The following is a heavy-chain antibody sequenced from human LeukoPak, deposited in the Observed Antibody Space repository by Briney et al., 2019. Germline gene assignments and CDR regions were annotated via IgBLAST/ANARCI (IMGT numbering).Heavy chain of an antibody. J-gene: IGHJ5*02. CDR1: GGSASSGSYY. CDR3: ARDYGYYYGSGSYYNIPRWFDP. D-gene: IGHD3-10*01. V-gene: IGHV4-61*01. CDR2: IYYSGST. Sequence: SETLSLTCTVSGGSASSGSYYWSWIRQPPGKGLEWIGYIYYSGSTNYNPSPKSRVTISVDTSKNQFSLKLSSVTAADTAVYYCARDYGYYYGSGSYYNIPRWFDPWGQGTLVTVSS.